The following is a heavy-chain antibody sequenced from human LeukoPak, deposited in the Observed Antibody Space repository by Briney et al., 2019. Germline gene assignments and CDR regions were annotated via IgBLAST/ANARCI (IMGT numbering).Heavy chain of an antibody. CDR2: IRYDGSNK. Sequence: GGSLRLSCAASGFTFSSYGMHWVRQAPGKGLGWVAFIRYDGSNKYYADSVKGRFTISRDNSKNTLYLQMNSLRAEDTAVYYCAKDQDYYGSGSKNWFDPWGQGTLVTVSS. CDR3: AKDQDYYGSGSKNWFDP. J-gene: IGHJ5*02. V-gene: IGHV3-30*02. CDR1: GFTFSSYG. D-gene: IGHD3-10*01.